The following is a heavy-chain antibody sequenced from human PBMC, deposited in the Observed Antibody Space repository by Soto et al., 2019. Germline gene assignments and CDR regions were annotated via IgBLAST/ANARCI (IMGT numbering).Heavy chain of an antibody. CDR3: ARNTPDGRGWSRFDS. D-gene: IGHD6-19*01. V-gene: IGHV1-69*13. J-gene: IGHJ4*02. CDR2: IIPIFGTA. CDR1: GGTFSSYA. Sequence: SVKVSCKASGGTFSSYAISWVRQAPGQGLEWMGGIIPIFGTANYAQKFQGRVTVTADESTSTAYMELSSLRSEDTAFFYFARNTPDGRGWSRFDSGGRGPLVPVSS.